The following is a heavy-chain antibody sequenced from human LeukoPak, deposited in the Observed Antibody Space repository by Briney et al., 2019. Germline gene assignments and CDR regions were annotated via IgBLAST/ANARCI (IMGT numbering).Heavy chain of an antibody. V-gene: IGHV3-30*03. CDR1: GFTFSTYG. CDR2: ISFDGLNK. CDR3: ARDPVDIVATMGFDY. D-gene: IGHD5-12*01. Sequence: GGSLRLSCAASGFTFSTYGMHWVRQAPGKGLEWVAVISFDGLNKYSADSVKGRFTISRDNAKNSLYLQMNRLRAEDTAVYYCARDPVDIVATMGFDYWGQGTLVTVSS. J-gene: IGHJ4*02.